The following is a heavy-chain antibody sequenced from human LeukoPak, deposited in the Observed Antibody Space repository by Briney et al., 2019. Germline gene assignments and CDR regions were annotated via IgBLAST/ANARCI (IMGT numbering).Heavy chain of an antibody. J-gene: IGHJ6*03. Sequence: PGGSLRLSCAASGFTFSSYAMSWVRQAPGKGLEWVSSISGSGGRTYYADSVKGRFTISRDNSKNTLYLQMNSLRAEDTAVYYCAKVLWELGYYDSSGYFYMDVWGKGTTVTVSS. CDR2: ISGSGGRT. CDR1: GFTFSSYA. V-gene: IGHV3-23*01. CDR3: AKVLWELGYYDSSGYFYMDV. D-gene: IGHD3-22*01.